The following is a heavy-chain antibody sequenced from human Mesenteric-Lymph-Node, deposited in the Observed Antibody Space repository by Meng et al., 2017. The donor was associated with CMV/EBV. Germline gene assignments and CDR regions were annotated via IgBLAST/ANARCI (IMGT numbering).Heavy chain of an antibody. CDR1: GGTISSYA. J-gene: IGHJ6*02. V-gene: IGHV1-18*01. CDR3: ARAGDTMVRGVIPYYYYGMDV. D-gene: IGHD3-10*01. CDR2: ISAYNGNT. Sequence: ASVKVSCKASGGTISSYAISWVRQAPGQGLEWMGWISAYNGNTNYAQKLQGRVTMTTDTSTSTAYMELRSLRSDDTAVYYCARAGDTMVRGVIPYYYYGMDVWGQGTTVTVSS.